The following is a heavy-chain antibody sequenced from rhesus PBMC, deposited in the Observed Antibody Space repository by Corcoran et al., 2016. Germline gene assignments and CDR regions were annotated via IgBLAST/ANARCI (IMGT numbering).Heavy chain of an antibody. Sequence: QLQLQESGPGLVKPSETLSVTCAVSGGSISSSYWSWIRQARGKGREWIGYIYVRCSSTNYNPSLKSRVTLSVDTSKNQLSRKRSSVTTADTAVYYCAREGRRYSNYFDYWGQGVLVTVSS. CDR1: GGSISSSY. V-gene: IGHV4-169*02. D-gene: IGHD5-24*01. CDR2: IYVRCSST. CDR3: AREGRRYSNYFDY. J-gene: IGHJ4*01.